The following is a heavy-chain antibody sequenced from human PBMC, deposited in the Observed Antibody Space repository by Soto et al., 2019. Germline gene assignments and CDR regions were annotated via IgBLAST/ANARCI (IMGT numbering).Heavy chain of an antibody. CDR1: GFTFSNYD. CDR2: VRGNGGST. J-gene: IGHJ4*01. V-gene: IGHV3-23*01. D-gene: IGHD1-26*01. CDR3: AKRLFSIVTWSSGAPGDQH. Sequence: GGSLRLSCAVSGFTFSNYDMAWVRQRPETGLEWVSSVRGNGGSTEYAASVKGRFSISRDNSKNTLFLHMNGLGVDDTSTYFCAKRLFSIVTWSSGAPGDQHCGQGRLVTVS.